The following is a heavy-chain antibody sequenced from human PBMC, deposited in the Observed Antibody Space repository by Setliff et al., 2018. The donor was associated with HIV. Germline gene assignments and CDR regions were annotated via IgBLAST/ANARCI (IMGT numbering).Heavy chain of an antibody. Sequence: SETLSLTCVVPGYSISSSYWWGWIRRPPGKGLEWIGWIGYIYKGGSTYYNPSLKSRVTMSEDTSKNQFSLKLRSVTAVDTAVYYCARSALWFGEADWYFDLWGRGTLVTVSS. CDR1: GYSISSSYW. J-gene: IGHJ2*01. CDR2: IYKGGST. D-gene: IGHD3-10*01. CDR3: ARSALWFGEADWYFDL. V-gene: IGHV4-28*01.